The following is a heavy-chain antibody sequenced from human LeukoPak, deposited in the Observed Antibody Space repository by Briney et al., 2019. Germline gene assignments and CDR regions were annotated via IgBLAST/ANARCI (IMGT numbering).Heavy chain of an antibody. CDR3: ARDLGQYYNTSDNWFDP. CDR1: GFTFSNYA. Sequence: SGGSLRLSCAASGFTFSNYAMHWVRQAPGKGLEWVTVISSDGSDKYYADSVKGRFTISRDNSKKRLYLQMHSLRAEDTAVYYCARDLGQYYNTSDNWFDPWGQGTLVTVSS. D-gene: IGHD3-22*01. J-gene: IGHJ5*02. V-gene: IGHV3-30*04. CDR2: ISSDGSDK.